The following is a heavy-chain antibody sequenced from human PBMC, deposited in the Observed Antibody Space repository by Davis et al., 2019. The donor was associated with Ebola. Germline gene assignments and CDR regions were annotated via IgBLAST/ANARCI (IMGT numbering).Heavy chain of an antibody. CDR1: GGTFTNYA. J-gene: IGHJ4*02. V-gene: IGHV1-2*06. CDR2: INPNSGGT. Sequence: AASVKVSCKTSGGTFTNYAVNWVRQAPGQGLEWMGRINPNSGGTNYAQKFQGRVTMTRDTSISTAYMELSRLRSDDTAVYYCAGGLVEVADYWGQGTLVTVSP. D-gene: IGHD2-15*01. CDR3: AGGLVEVADY.